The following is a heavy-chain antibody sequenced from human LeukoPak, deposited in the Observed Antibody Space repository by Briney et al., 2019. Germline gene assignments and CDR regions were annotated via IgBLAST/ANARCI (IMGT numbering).Heavy chain of an antibody. D-gene: IGHD5-18*01. J-gene: IGHJ4*02. Sequence: GGSLRLSCAASGFIFSSYGMHWVRQAPGKGLEWVAVISYDGSNKYYADSVKGRFTISRDNSKNTLYLQMNSLRAEDTAVYYCAKDRPFGYSYGYFDYWGQGTLVTVSS. CDR2: ISYDGSNK. V-gene: IGHV3-30*18. CDR1: GFIFSSYG. CDR3: AKDRPFGYSYGYFDY.